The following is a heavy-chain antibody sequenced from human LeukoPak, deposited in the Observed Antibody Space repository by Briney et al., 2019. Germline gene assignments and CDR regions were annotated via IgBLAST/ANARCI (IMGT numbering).Heavy chain of an antibody. V-gene: IGHV3-7*01. CDR3: ARSNPNRNALDL. J-gene: IGHJ3*01. CDR2: IKRDGSEE. Sequence: GGSLRLSCAASGFTLNSYLMSWVRQAPGRGLEWVANIKRDGSEESYLDSVKGRFTVSRDNAKNSLFLQMNSLRGEDTAVYYCARSNPNRNALDLWGQGTMVTISS. CDR1: GFTLNSYL. D-gene: IGHD1-14*01.